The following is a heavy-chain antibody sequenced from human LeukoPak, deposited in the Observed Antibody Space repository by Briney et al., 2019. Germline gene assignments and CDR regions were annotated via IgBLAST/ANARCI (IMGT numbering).Heavy chain of an antibody. CDR1: GFTFSDYS. CDR2: ISSSSSSYI. Sequence: TAGGSLRLSCAASGFTFSDYSMNWVRQAPGKGLEWVSSISSSSSSYIFYADSVKGRFTISRDNAKNSLFLQMNSLRAEDTAVFYCARGRSGSYPDYFDKWGQGTLVTVSS. J-gene: IGHJ4*02. D-gene: IGHD3-10*01. CDR3: ARGRSGSYPDYFDK. V-gene: IGHV3-21*06.